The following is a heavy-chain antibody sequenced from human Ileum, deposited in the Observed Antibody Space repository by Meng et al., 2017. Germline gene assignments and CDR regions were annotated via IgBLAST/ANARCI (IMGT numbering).Heavy chain of an antibody. CDR1: AGFISSNNYY. Sequence: QLQLQESGQGRVKPSETLSLTCSVSAGFISSNNYYWGWIRQPPGKGLEWIGSMYYSGSTYYNPSLKNRVTISRDLSKNQLYLNLYFVTAADTAVYYCGRAPDYWGQGTLVTVSS. V-gene: IGHV4-39*07. J-gene: IGHJ4*02. CDR2: MYYSGST. CDR3: GRAPDY.